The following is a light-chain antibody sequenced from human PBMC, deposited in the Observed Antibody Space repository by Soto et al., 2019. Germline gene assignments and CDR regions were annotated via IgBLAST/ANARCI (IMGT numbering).Light chain of an antibody. Sequence: DIQMTQSPSSLSASVGDRVTIICRASQSVSTRLAWYQQKPGKAPKVLIYDASSWAGGVPSRFTGSGSGTEFTLTIRSLQPEDFATYYCQQSYSNPLTFGGGTKVEMK. V-gene: IGKV1-5*02. J-gene: IGKJ4*01. CDR2: DAS. CDR1: QSVSTR. CDR3: QQSYSNPLT.